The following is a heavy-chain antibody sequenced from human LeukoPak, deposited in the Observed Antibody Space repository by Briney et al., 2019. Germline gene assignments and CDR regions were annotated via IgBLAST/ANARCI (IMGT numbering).Heavy chain of an antibody. D-gene: IGHD6-19*01. Sequence: GGPLTLPCTPSGFTLCRHWMRWAPQSPEKGLEGVANIKQDGSDKQYVDSVKGRFTISRDNAKNSLYLQMNSLRAEDTAVYYCARTNTHMRLVQITDAFDIWGQGTMVTVSS. CDR2: IKQDGSDK. CDR1: GFTLCRHW. J-gene: IGHJ3*02. V-gene: IGHV3-7*01. CDR3: ARTNTHMRLVQITDAFDI.